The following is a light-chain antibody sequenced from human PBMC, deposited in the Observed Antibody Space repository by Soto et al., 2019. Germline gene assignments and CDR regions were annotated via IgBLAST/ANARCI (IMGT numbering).Light chain of an antibody. CDR2: EVT. CDR1: SNDVGSYNF. J-gene: IGLJ1*01. CDR3: CSDGGSSNYV. V-gene: IGLV2-23*02. Sequence: QSVLTQPASVSGSPGQAITISCTRTSNDVGSYNFVSWYQQHPGKAHKVIIYEVTKRPSGVSNRFSGSKSGNPAYRTISGLQADDEADYYCCSDGGSSNYVFGSGTKVTVL.